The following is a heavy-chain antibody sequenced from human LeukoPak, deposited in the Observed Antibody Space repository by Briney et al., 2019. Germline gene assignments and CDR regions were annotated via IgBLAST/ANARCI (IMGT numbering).Heavy chain of an antibody. Sequence: GGSLSLSCAASGFTFSSYAMNGARQAPGRGLEGVAGISSGDRTFHAESVKGRFTISRDKSKDTLYLQMNSLRAEDTAVYYCAKDATASPYFHWFDNWGQGTQVIVSS. V-gene: IGHV3-23*01. CDR1: GFTFSSYA. J-gene: IGHJ4*02. CDR3: AKDATASPYFHWFDN. D-gene: IGHD3-9*01. CDR2: ISSGDRT.